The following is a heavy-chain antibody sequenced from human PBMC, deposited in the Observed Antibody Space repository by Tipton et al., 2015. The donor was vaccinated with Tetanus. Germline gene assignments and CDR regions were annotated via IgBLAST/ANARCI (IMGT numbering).Heavy chain of an antibody. CDR2: IYNTGRT. CDR3: ARLSSSANDAHVFDI. D-gene: IGHD4/OR15-4a*01. V-gene: IGHV4-39*01. Sequence: TLSLTCTVSGASISSGGYYWSWIRQLPGKGLEWIGSIYNTGRTYYNPPLASRLTMSIDTSKIQFSLKLSSVTAADTAVYYCARLSSSANDAHVFDIWGQGTLVTVSS. CDR1: GASISSGGYY. J-gene: IGHJ3*02.